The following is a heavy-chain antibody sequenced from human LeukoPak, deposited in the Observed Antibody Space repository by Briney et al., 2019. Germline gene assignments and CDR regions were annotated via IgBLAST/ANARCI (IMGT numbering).Heavy chain of an antibody. CDR2: INHSGST. CDR1: GGSFSGYY. Sequence: SETLSLTCAVYGGSFSGYYWSWIRQPPGKGLEWIGEINHSGSTNYNPSLKSRVTISVDTSKNQFSLKLSSVTAADTAVYYCARTPHFYDSGSYYNGNWFDPWGQGTLVIVSS. CDR3: ARTPHFYDSGSYYNGNWFDP. D-gene: IGHD3-10*01. J-gene: IGHJ5*02. V-gene: IGHV4-34*01.